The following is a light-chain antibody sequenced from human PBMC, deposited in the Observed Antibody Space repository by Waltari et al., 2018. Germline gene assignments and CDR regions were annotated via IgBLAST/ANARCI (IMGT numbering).Light chain of an antibody. Sequence: EIVLTQSPGPMSLSPGDRAILSCRASQTINSNHLAWYQKKPGQAPRLLIHGASSRAIGIPDRFFGSGSGTDFTLTISRLEPEDSGVYYCQQYSASTGTFGQGTKVEIK. V-gene: IGKV3-20*01. CDR3: QQYSASTGT. CDR1: QTINSNH. J-gene: IGKJ1*01. CDR2: GAS.